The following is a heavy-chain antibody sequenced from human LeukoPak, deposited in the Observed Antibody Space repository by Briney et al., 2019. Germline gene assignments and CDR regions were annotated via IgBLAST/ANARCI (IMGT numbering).Heavy chain of an antibody. J-gene: IGHJ4*02. Sequence: SETLSLTCTVSGGSISSYYWSWIRQPPGKGLEWIGYIYYSGSTNYNPSLKSRVTISVDTSKNQFSLKLSSVTAVDTAVYYCARGHSNDYWGQGTLVTVSS. CDR1: GGSISSYY. CDR3: ARGHSNDY. V-gene: IGHV4-59*01. CDR2: IYYSGST. D-gene: IGHD5-18*01.